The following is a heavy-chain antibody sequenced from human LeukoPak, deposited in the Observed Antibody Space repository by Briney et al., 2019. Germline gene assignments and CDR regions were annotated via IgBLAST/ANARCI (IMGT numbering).Heavy chain of an antibody. CDR3: ARDLVDPNYYDSSGVDY. J-gene: IGHJ4*02. CDR2: IYSGGST. Sequence: GGSLRLSCAASGFTVSSNYMSWVRQAPGKGLEWVSVIYSGGSTYYADSVKGRFTISRDNPKNTLYLQMNSLRAEDTAVYYCARDLVDPNYYDSSGVDYWGQGTLVTVSS. V-gene: IGHV3-66*01. D-gene: IGHD3-22*01. CDR1: GFTVSSNY.